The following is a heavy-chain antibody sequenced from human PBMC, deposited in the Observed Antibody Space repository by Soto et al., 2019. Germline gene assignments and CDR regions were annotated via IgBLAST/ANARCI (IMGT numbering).Heavy chain of an antibody. Sequence: QVQLQQWGAGLLKPSETLSLTCAVYGGSFSGYYWSWIRQPPGKGLEWIGEINHSGSTNYNPSLKSRVTISVDTSKNQFSLKLSSVTAADTAVYYCARGLVIAARPADYWGQGTLVTVSS. D-gene: IGHD6-6*01. CDR3: ARGLVIAARPADY. CDR1: GGSFSGYY. CDR2: INHSGST. V-gene: IGHV4-34*01. J-gene: IGHJ4*02.